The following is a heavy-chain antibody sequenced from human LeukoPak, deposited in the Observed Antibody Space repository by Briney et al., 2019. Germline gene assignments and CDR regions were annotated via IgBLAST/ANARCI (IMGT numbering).Heavy chain of an antibody. CDR1: GFTFGDYA. D-gene: IGHD4-17*01. J-gene: IGHJ4*02. V-gene: IGHV3-49*04. Sequence: PGGSLRLSCTASGFTFGDYAMSWVRQAPGKGLEWVGFIRSKAYGGTTEYTAHVKGRFTTPRADSKSIAYLQMNSLKTEDTAVYYCARDEEADYGDYGASFDYWGQGTLVTVSS. CDR2: IRSKAYGGTT. CDR3: ARDEEADYGDYGASFDY.